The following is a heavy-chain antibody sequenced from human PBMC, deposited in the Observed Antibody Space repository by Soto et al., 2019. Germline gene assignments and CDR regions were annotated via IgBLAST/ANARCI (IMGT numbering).Heavy chain of an antibody. D-gene: IGHD2-8*01. V-gene: IGHV1-69*04. CDR2: IIPILGIA. CDR1: GGTFSSYT. J-gene: IGHJ4*02. CDR3: ARDSGVEQTNFGY. Sequence: GASVKVSCKASGGTFSSYTISWVRQAPGQGLEWMGRIIPILGIANYAQKFQGRVTITADKSTSTAYMELSSLRSEDTAVYYCARDSGVEQTNFGYWGQGTLVTVSS.